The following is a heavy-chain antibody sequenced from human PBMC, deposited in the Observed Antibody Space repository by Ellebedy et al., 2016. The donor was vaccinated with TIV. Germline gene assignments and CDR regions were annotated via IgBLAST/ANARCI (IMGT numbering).Heavy chain of an antibody. CDR2: MNSNSANT. D-gene: IGHD1-26*01. J-gene: IGHJ4*02. CDR3: VRGSGGGSSHFDY. V-gene: IGHV1-8*01. CDR1: GYTFINYD. Sequence: ASVKVSCKASGYTFINYDINWVRQAAGQGLEWMGWMNSNSANTGYAQKFQGRVTMTRSTSVSTAYMELSSLRSEDTAVYYCVRGSGGGSSHFDYWGQGTLVTVSS.